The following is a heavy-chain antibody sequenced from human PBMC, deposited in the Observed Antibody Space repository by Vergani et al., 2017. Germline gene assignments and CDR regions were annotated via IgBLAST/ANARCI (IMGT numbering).Heavy chain of an antibody. D-gene: IGHD3-10*01. CDR2: INHSGST. CDR3: ARAHIIGPPDY. V-gene: IGHV4-61*01. CDR1: GGSVSSGSYY. Sequence: QVQLQESGPGLVKPSETLSLTCTVSGGSVSSGSYYWSWIRQPPGKGLEWIGEINHSGSTNYNPSLKSRVTISVDTSKNQFSLKLSSVTAADTAVYYCARAHIIGPPDYWGQGTLVTVSS. J-gene: IGHJ4*02.